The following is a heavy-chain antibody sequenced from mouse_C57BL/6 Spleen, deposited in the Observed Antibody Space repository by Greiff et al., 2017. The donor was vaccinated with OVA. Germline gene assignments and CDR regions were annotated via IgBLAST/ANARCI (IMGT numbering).Heavy chain of an antibody. D-gene: IGHD1-1*01. J-gene: IGHJ2*01. CDR2: IYPGSGST. V-gene: IGHV1-55*01. Sequence: LQPGAELVKPGASVKMSCKASGYTFTSYWITWVKQRPGQGLEWIGDIYPGSGSTNYNEKFKSKATLTVDTSSSTAYMQLSSLTSEDSAVYYCARGDYGSSPWGQGTTLTVSS. CDR1: GYTFTSYW. CDR3: ARGDYGSSP.